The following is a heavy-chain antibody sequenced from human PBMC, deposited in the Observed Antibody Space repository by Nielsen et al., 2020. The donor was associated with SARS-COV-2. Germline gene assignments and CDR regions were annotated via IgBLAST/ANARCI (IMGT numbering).Heavy chain of an antibody. V-gene: IGHV4-34*01. CDR1: GGSFSGYY. CDR3: AKGTDSRKQGY. D-gene: IGHD6-13*01. J-gene: IGHJ4*02. CDR2: IHPSGNT. Sequence: SETLSLTCAVYGGSFSGYYWNWIRQPPGKGLEWIGEIHPSGNTNYSPSLESRVTMSLDTSKNQFSLKLSSVTAADTAVYYCAKGTDSRKQGYWGQGTLVTVSS.